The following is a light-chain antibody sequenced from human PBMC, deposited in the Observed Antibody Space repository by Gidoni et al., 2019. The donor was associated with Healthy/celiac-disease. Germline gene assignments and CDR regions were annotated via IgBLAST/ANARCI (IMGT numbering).Light chain of an antibody. J-gene: IGKJ4*01. CDR2: WAS. CDR1: QSVLYSSNNKNY. V-gene: IGKV4-1*01. Sequence: DSVMTQSPDSLAVSLGERANINCKSSQSVLYSSNNKNYLAGYQQKPGQPPKLLIYWASTRESVVPDRFSGSGSGTDFTPTISSLQAEDVAVYYCQQYYRTPLTFGGGTKVEIK. CDR3: QQYYRTPLT.